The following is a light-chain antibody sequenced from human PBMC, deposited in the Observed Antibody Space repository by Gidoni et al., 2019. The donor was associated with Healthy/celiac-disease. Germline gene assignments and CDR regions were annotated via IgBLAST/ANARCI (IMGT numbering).Light chain of an antibody. CDR1: SSDVGGYNY. V-gene: IGLV2-14*01. J-gene: IGLJ1*01. CDR2: DVS. Sequence: QSALTQPASVSGSPGQSITISCTGTSSDVGGYNYLSWYQQHPGKAPKLMIYDVSNRPSGVSNRFSGSKSGNTASLTISGLQAEDEAAYSCSSYTSSSTYVFGTGTTVTVL. CDR3: SSYTSSSTYV.